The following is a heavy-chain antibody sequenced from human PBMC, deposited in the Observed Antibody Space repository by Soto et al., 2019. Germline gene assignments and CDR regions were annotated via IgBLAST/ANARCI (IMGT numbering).Heavy chain of an antibody. J-gene: IGHJ4*02. D-gene: IGHD3-3*01. CDR3: ARGSKLRFLEWFPYYFDY. Sequence: ASVKVSCKASGYTFTGYYMHWVRQAPGQGLEWMGWINPNSGGTNYAQKFQGWVTMTRDTSISTAYMELSRLRSDDTAVYYCARGSKLRFLEWFPYYFDYWGQGTLVTVPQ. CDR2: INPNSGGT. CDR1: GYTFTGYY. V-gene: IGHV1-2*04.